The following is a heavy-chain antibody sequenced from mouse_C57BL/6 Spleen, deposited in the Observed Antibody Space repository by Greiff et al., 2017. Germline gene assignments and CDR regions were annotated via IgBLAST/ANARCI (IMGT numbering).Heavy chain of an antibody. CDR2: IHPNSGST. CDR3: ARGGFYDGYYEGLDY. Sequence: VQLQQPGAELVKPGASVKLSCKASGYTFTSYWMHWVKQRPGQGLEWIGMIHPNSGSTNYNEKFKSKATLTVDKSSSTAYMQLSSLTSEDSAVYYCARGGFYDGYYEGLDYWGQGTTLTVSS. J-gene: IGHJ2*01. D-gene: IGHD2-3*01. V-gene: IGHV1-64*01. CDR1: GYTFTSYW.